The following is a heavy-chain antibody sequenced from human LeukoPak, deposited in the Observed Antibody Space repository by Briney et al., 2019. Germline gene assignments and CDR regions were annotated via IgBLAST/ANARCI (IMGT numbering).Heavy chain of an antibody. D-gene: IGHD2/OR15-2a*01. CDR1: GGSFSGYY. CDR2: INHSGST. J-gene: IGHJ4*02. CDR3: ARRRGYCNSDNCPPRPFDF. Sequence: SETLSLTCAVYGGSFSGYYWSWIRQPPGKGLEWIGEINHSGSTNYNPSLKSRVTISVDTSKNQFSLKLSSVTAADTAVYYCARRRGYCNSDNCPPRPFDFWGQGTLVTVSS. V-gene: IGHV4-34*01.